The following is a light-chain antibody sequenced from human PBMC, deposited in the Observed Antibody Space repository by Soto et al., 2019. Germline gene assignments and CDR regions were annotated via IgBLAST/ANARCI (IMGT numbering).Light chain of an antibody. CDR1: QSVSRS. J-gene: IGKJ4*01. CDR3: QQRSNWPLT. CDR2: EAS. Sequence: ETVLTQSPATLSLSPGETATLSCRASQSVSRSLAWYQQKPGQAPRLLISEASNRATGIPARFSGSGSGTDFPLTIASLEHEDFAFYYCQQRSNWPLTFGGGAKVEIK. V-gene: IGKV3-11*01.